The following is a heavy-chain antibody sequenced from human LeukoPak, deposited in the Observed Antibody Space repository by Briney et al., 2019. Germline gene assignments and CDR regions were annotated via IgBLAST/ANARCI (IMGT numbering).Heavy chain of an antibody. Sequence: PGGSLRLSCAASGFTFSNYAMHWVRQAPGKGLEWVAFIRYDGSNKYYADSVKGRFTISRDNSKNTLYLQMNSLRAEDTAVYYCAKDRSKLSVVPAAIYFDYWGQGTLVTVSS. D-gene: IGHD2-2*01. CDR3: AKDRSKLSVVPAAIYFDY. V-gene: IGHV3-30*02. J-gene: IGHJ4*02. CDR1: GFTFSNYA. CDR2: IRYDGSNK.